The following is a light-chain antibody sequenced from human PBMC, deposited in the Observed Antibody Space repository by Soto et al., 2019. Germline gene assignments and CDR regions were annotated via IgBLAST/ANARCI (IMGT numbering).Light chain of an antibody. CDR3: QSYDSSLSAWV. Sequence: QSVLTQPPSVSGAPGQRVTISCTGSRSNIGAGYDVHWYQQLPETAPKLLIFGNNNRPSGVPVRFSASKSGTSASLVITGLQAEDESDYYCQSYDSSLSAWVFGGGTKLTVL. J-gene: IGLJ3*02. CDR1: RSNIGAGYD. V-gene: IGLV1-40*01. CDR2: GNN.